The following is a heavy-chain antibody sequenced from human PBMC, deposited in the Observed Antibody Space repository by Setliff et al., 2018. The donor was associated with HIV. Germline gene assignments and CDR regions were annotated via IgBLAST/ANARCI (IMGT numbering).Heavy chain of an antibody. Sequence: SETLSLTCTVSGGSISSYYWSWIRQPPGKGLEWIGYIYTSGSTNYNPSLKSRFTISVDTSKNQFSLKLSSVTAADTAVYYCARREYSSSSGGAAFDIWGQGTMVTVSS. CDR1: GGSISSYY. J-gene: IGHJ3*02. CDR2: IYTSGST. V-gene: IGHV4-4*09. D-gene: IGHD6-6*01. CDR3: ARREYSSSSGGAAFDI.